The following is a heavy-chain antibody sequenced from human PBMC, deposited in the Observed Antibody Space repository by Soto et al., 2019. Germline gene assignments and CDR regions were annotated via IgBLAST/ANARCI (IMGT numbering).Heavy chain of an antibody. CDR3: AREKVAAAGTVLDY. Sequence: GGSLRLSCAASGFTFSDYYMSWIRQAPGKGLEWVSYISSSGSTIYYADSVKGRFTISRDNAKNSLYLQMNSLRAEDTAVHYCAREKVAAAGTVLDYWGQGTLVTVSS. D-gene: IGHD6-13*01. CDR1: GFTFSDYY. J-gene: IGHJ4*02. CDR2: ISSSGSTI. V-gene: IGHV3-11*01.